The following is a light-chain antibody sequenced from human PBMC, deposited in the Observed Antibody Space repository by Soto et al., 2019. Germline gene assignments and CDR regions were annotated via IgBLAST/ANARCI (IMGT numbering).Light chain of an antibody. V-gene: IGKV3-20*01. J-gene: IGKJ4*01. CDR3: QQYGRGVT. CDR1: QSVSSSY. CDR2: GAS. Sequence: EIVLTQSPGTLSSSPGERATLSCRASQSVSSSYLARYQQKPGQTPRLLLNGASSRASGIPDRFSGSVSGTDFTLTIRRLEPEDFAGYYWQQYGRGVTFGGGTKVEIK.